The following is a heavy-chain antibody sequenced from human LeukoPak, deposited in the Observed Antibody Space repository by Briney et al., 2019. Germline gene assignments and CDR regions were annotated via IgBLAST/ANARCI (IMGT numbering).Heavy chain of an antibody. CDR3: ATAHLEYCSSTSCYEGPYYFDY. D-gene: IGHD2-2*01. CDR1: GGSISSSSYY. CDR2: IYYSGST. Sequence: PSETLSLTCTVSGGSISSSSYYWGWIRQPPGKGLVWIGSIYYSGSTYYNPSLKSRVTISVDTSKHQFSLKLSSVTAADTAVYYCATAHLEYCSSTSCYEGPYYFDYWGQGTLVTVSS. J-gene: IGHJ4*02. V-gene: IGHV4-39*01.